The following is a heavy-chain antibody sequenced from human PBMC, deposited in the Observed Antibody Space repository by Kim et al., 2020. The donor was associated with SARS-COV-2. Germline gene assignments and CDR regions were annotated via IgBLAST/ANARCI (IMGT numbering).Heavy chain of an antibody. D-gene: IGHD3-22*01. J-gene: IGHJ4*02. CDR3: ARDLHYYDSSGYLS. CDR1: GFTVSSNY. CDR2: IYSGGST. V-gene: IGHV3-53*01. Sequence: GGSLRLSCAASGFTVSSNYMSWVRQAPGKGLEWVSVIYSGGSTYYADSVKGRFTISRDNSKNTLYLQMNSLRAEDTAVYYCARDLHYYDSSGYLSWGQGTLVTVSS.